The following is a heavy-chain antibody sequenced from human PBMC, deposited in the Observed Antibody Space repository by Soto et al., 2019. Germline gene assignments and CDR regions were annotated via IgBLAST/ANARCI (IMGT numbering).Heavy chain of an antibody. D-gene: IGHD3-16*01. V-gene: IGHV3-7*01. Sequence: PSETLSLSCAASGFSFSDSWMDWVRQAPGKGPEWVANIKEDGSEKNYVDSVKGRFTISRDNAKNSLYLQMNSLRAEDTAVYYCASLGRHGWGQGTTVTVSS. J-gene: IGHJ6*02. CDR2: IKEDGSEK. CDR1: GFSFSDSW. CDR3: ASLGRHG.